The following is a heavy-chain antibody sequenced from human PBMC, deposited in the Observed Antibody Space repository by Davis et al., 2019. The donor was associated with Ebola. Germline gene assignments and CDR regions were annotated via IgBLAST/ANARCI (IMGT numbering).Heavy chain of an antibody. D-gene: IGHD3-22*01. J-gene: IGHJ6*02. CDR3: ARGGYYSISVVVCYYGMDV. Sequence: ASVKVSCKASGYTFTSYGISWVRQAPGQGLEWMGWISAYNGNTNYAQKLQGRVTMTTDTSTSTAYMELRSLRSDDTAVYYCARGGYYSISVVVCYYGMDVWGQGTTVTVSS. V-gene: IGHV1-18*01. CDR2: ISAYNGNT. CDR1: GYTFTSYG.